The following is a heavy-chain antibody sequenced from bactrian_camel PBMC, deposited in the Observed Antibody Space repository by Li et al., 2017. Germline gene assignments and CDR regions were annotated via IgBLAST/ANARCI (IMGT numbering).Heavy chain of an antibody. CDR3: AGEGGVDVAAGYDY. Sequence: VQLVESGGGLVQPGGSLRLSCTASGFTFSSYDMSWVRQAPGKGLEWVSAIKNIGTSTEYADSVKGRFTISRDNAKNTLFLQMNSLKTEDMGVYYCAGEGGVDVAAGYDYWGQGTQVTVS. CDR1: GFTFSSYD. V-gene: IGHV3S40*01. D-gene: IGHD1*01. CDR2: IKNIGTST. J-gene: IGHJ4*01.